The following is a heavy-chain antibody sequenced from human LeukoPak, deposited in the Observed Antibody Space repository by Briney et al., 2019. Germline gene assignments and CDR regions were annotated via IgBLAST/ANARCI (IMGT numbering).Heavy chain of an antibody. Sequence: SETLSLTCAVSGGSISGYYWSWIRQHPGKGLEWIGYIYYSGSTYYNPSLKSRVTISVDTSKNQFSLKLSSVAAADTAVYYCARDFGDGATAFDYWGQGTLVTVSS. V-gene: IGHV4-31*11. CDR2: IYYSGST. D-gene: IGHD3-3*01. CDR1: GGSISGYY. CDR3: ARDFGDGATAFDY. J-gene: IGHJ4*02.